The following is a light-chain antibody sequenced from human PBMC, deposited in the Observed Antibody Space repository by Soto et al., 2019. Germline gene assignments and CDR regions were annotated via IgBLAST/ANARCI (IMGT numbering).Light chain of an antibody. V-gene: IGKV3D-11*03. J-gene: IGKJ1*01. CDR2: DAS. CDR3: QQRGGSPPTWT. CDR1: QSVSSN. Sequence: EIVMTQSPATLSVSPGERATLSCRASQSVSSNLAWYQQKPGQAPRLLIYDASNRATGIPDRFSGSGSGTDFTLTISRLGPEDFAVYYCQQRGGSPPTWTFGQGTKVDIK.